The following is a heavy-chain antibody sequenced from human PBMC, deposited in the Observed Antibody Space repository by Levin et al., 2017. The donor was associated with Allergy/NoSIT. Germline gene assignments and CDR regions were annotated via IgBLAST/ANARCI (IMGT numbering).Heavy chain of an antibody. CDR2: IDPKNGGT. D-gene: IGHD2-2*01. CDR3: VRRGLVPAANFQY. J-gene: IGHJ1*01. V-gene: IGHV1-2*02. CDR1: GYSFTDYK. Sequence: GASVKVSCKASGYSFTDYKVHWVRQAPGQGLEWMGWIDPKNGGTNYAQKLQGRVTMTRDMSISIVYMELNWLNSDDTAVYYCVRRGLVPAANFQYWGQGTAVTVSS.